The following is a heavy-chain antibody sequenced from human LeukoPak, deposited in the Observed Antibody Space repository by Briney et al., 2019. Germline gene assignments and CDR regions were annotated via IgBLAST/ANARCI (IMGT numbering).Heavy chain of an antibody. D-gene: IGHD6-19*01. Sequence: PGGSLRLSCAASGFTFSSYSMNWVRQAPGKGLEWVSAITGSGGSTYYADSVKGRFTISRDNSKNTLYLQMNSLRAEDAAIYYCAKDGDYTTGWYYFDYWGQGTLVTVSA. CDR3: AKDGDYTTGWYYFDY. V-gene: IGHV3-23*01. CDR2: ITGSGGST. CDR1: GFTFSSYS. J-gene: IGHJ4*02.